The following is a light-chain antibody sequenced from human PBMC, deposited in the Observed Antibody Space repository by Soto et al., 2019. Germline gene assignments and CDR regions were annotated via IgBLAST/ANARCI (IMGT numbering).Light chain of an antibody. Sequence: DIVMTQSPLSQPVTPGEPASISCRSSQSLLHSNGYDYLDWYLPKPGQSPQLLIYLGSNRASGVPDRFSGSGSGTDFTLKISRVEAEDVGVYYCMPALQTPRTFGQGTKVEIK. CDR1: QSLLHSNGYDY. V-gene: IGKV2-28*01. CDR2: LGS. J-gene: IGKJ1*01. CDR3: MPALQTPRT.